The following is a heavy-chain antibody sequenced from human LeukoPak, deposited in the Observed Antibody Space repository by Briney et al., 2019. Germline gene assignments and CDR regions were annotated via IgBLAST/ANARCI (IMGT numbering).Heavy chain of an antibody. CDR2: IYPGDSDT. J-gene: IGHJ6*02. D-gene: IGHD3-10*01. CDR1: GYSFTSYW. V-gene: IGHV5-51*01. Sequence: GESLKISCKGSGYSFTSYWIGWVRQMPGKGLEWMGIIYPGDSDTRYSPSFQGQVTISADKSISTAYLQWSSLKASDTATYYCARGVVRGVHYYGMDVWGQGTTVTVSS. CDR3: ARGVVRGVHYYGMDV.